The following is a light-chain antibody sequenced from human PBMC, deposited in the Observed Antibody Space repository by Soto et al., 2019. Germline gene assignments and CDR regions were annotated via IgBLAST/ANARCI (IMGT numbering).Light chain of an antibody. CDR2: GAS. CDR3: QQYGSSGT. Sequence: TQSPSSLSASVGDRVTLSCRASQSVSSNLAWYQQKPGQAPRLLIYGASNRATGIPDRFSGSGSGTDFTLTISRLEPEDFAVYYCQQYGSSGTFGQGTKVDI. CDR1: QSVSSN. V-gene: IGKV3-20*01. J-gene: IGKJ1*01.